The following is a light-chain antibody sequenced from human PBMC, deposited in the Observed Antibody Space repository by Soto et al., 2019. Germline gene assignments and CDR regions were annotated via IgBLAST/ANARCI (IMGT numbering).Light chain of an antibody. J-gene: IGKJ4*01. CDR1: QSISSW. CDR2: DAS. CDR3: QQYNSYSPLT. V-gene: IGKV1-5*01. Sequence: DIQMTQSPSTLSASVGAKATLTCRASQSISSWLAWYQQKPGKAPKLLIYDASSLESGVPSRFSGSGSGTEFTLTISSLQPDDFATYYCQQYNSYSPLTFGGGAKVDIK.